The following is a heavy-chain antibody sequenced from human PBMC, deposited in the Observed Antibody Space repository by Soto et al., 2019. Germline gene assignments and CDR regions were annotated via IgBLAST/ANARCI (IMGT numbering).Heavy chain of an antibody. J-gene: IGHJ4*02. D-gene: IGHD3-10*01. CDR3: ASGRITMVRGVIDY. Sequence: QLQLQESGPGLVKPSETLSLTCTVSGGSISSSSYYWGWIRQPPGKGLEWIGSIYYSGSTYYNPSIKSRVTISVDTSKNQFSLKLSSVTAADTAVYYCASGRITMVRGVIDYWGQGPLVTVSS. V-gene: IGHV4-39*01. CDR2: IYYSGST. CDR1: GGSISSSSYY.